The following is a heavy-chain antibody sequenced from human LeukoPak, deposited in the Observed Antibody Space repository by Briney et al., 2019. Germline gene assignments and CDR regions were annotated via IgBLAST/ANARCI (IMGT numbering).Heavy chain of an antibody. Sequence: PSETLSLTCAVYGGSFSGYYWSWIRQPPGKGLEWIGEINHSGSTNYNPSLKSRVTISVDTSKNQFSLKLSSVTAADTAVYYCARVSRRWKLLDYRGQGTLVTVSS. CDR2: INHSGST. D-gene: IGHD1-7*01. CDR3: ARVSRRWKLLDY. V-gene: IGHV4-34*01. CDR1: GGSFSGYY. J-gene: IGHJ4*02.